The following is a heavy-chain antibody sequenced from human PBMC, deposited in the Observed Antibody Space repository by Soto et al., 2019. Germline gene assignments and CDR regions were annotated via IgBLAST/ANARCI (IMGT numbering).Heavy chain of an antibody. CDR1: GGSTSSGDYY. J-gene: IGHJ6*02. D-gene: IGHD3-10*01. V-gene: IGHV4-30-4*01. CDR2: IYYSGST. CDR3: AGQPTAVSYYDLGSYYYYYAMDV. Sequence: SETLSLTCSVSGGSTSSGDYYWNWIRQPPGKGLEWIGHIYYSGSTYYNSSLKSRVTISLDTSKNQFSLKLSSVTAADTAVYYCAGQPTAVSYYDLGSYYYYYAMDVWGQGTTVTV.